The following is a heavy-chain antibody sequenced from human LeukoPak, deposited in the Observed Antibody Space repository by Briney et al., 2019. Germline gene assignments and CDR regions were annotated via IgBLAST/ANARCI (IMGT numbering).Heavy chain of an antibody. CDR1: GYTFTSYG. V-gene: IGHV1-18*04. CDR3: ARERALSMVRGVHLNDAFDI. Sequence: ASVKVSCKASGYTFTSYGISWVRQAPGQGLEWMGWISAYNGNTNYAQKLQGRVTMTTDTSTSTAYMELRSLRSDDTAMYYCARERALSMVRGVHLNDAFDIWGQGTMVTVSS. D-gene: IGHD3-10*01. CDR2: ISAYNGNT. J-gene: IGHJ3*02.